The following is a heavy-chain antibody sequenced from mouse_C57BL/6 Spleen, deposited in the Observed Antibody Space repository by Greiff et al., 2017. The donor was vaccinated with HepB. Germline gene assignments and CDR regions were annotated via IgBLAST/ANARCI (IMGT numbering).Heavy chain of an antibody. Sequence: QVQLQQPGAELVRPGSSVKLSCKASGYTFTSYWMHWVKQRPIQGLEWIGNIDPSDSETHYNQKFKDKATLTVDKSSSTAYMQLSSLTSEDSAVYYCARSEGLRRDAMDYWGQGTSVTVSS. V-gene: IGHV1-52*01. CDR1: GYTFTSYW. CDR3: ARSEGLRRDAMDY. J-gene: IGHJ4*01. D-gene: IGHD2-2*01. CDR2: IDPSDSET.